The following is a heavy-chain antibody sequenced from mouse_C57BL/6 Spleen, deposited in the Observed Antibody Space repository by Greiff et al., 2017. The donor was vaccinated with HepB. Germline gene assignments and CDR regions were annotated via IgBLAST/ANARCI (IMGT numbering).Heavy chain of an antibody. Sequence: VQLQQSGTELVKPGASVKLSCKASGYTFTSYWMHWVKQRPGQGLEWIGNINPSNGGTNYNEKFKSKATLTVDKSSSTAYMQLSSLTSEDSAVYYCARGGVYYDYDGVYYAMDYWGQGTSVTVSS. V-gene: IGHV1-53*01. J-gene: IGHJ4*01. CDR2: INPSNGGT. CDR3: ARGGVYYDYDGVYYAMDY. D-gene: IGHD2-4*01. CDR1: GYTFTSYW.